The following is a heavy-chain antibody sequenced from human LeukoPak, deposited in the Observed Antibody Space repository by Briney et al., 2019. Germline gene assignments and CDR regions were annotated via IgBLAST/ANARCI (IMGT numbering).Heavy chain of an antibody. V-gene: IGHV4-61*09. CDR3: AREENWNYFYY. J-gene: IGHJ4*02. CDR1: GDSISSSNYY. D-gene: IGHD1-1*01. Sequence: PSQTLSLTCTVSGDSISSSNYYWSWIRQPAGKGLEWIGHMSTSGSTNYNPSLKSRVTMSVDTSKNQFSLKLSSVTAADTAVYYCAREENWNYFYYWGQGTLVTVSS. CDR2: MSTSGST.